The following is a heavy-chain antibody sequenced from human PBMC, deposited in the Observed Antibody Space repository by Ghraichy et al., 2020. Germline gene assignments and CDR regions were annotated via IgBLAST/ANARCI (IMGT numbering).Heavy chain of an antibody. Sequence: SQTLSLTCTVIGDSITSHYWTWIRRPPGKRLEWIGYFAHTGGVDYNPSLRSRVAISIDTSKKQVSLRLDSVTAADSAVYYCARGHFALDAWGQGTTVTVSS. CDR2: FAHTGGV. J-gene: IGHJ6*02. CDR1: GDSITSHY. CDR3: ARGHFALDA. V-gene: IGHV4-59*11.